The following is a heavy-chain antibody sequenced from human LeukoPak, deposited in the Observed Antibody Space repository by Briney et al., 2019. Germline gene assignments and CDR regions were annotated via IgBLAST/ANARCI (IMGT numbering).Heavy chain of an antibody. J-gene: IGHJ4*02. CDR3: ARDGRTIAARPDYFDY. Sequence: KPGGSLRLSCAASGFTFSDYYMSWIRQAPGKGLEWVSYISSSGSTIYYADSVKGRLTISRDNAKNSLYLQMNSLRAEDTAVYYCARDGRTIAARPDYFDYWGQGTLVTVSS. D-gene: IGHD6-6*01. CDR1: GFTFSDYY. CDR2: ISSSGSTI. V-gene: IGHV3-11*01.